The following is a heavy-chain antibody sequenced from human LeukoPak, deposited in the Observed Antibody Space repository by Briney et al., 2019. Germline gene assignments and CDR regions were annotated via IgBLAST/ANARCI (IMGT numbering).Heavy chain of an antibody. CDR2: INPNSGGT. J-gene: IGHJ5*02. V-gene: IGHV1-2*06. CDR3: ARDIGYCSSTSCYTAFDP. Sequence: GASVKVSCKASGYTFTGDYMHWVRQAPGQGLEWMGRINPNSGGTNYAQKFQGRVTMTRDTSISTAYMELSRLRSDDTAVYYCARDIGYCSSTSCYTAFDPWGQGTLVTVSS. D-gene: IGHD2-2*03. CDR1: GYTFTGDY.